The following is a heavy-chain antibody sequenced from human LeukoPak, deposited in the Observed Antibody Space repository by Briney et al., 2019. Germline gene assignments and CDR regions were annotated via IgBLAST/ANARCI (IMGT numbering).Heavy chain of an antibody. CDR2: TNPNSGGT. Sequence: ASVKVSCKASGYTFTGHYIHWVRQAPGQGLEWMGWTNPNSGGTKYAQKFQGWVTMTRDTSISTAYMELSRLRSDDTAVYYRARDKSWAAAGSYYYYYGMDAWGQGTTVTVSS. D-gene: IGHD6-13*01. CDR3: ARDKSWAAAGSYYYYYGMDA. J-gene: IGHJ6*02. V-gene: IGHV1-2*04. CDR1: GYTFTGHY.